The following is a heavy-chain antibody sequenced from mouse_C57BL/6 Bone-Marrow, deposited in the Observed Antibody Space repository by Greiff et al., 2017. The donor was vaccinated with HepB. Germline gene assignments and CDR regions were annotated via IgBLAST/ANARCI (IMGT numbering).Heavy chain of an antibody. V-gene: IGHV5-4*03. CDR3: ARAPGSAWFAY. Sequence: EVNVVESGGGLVKPGGSLKLSCAASGFTFSSYAMSWVRQTPEKRLEWVATISDGGSYTYYPDNVKGRFTISRDNAKNNLYLQMSHLKSEDTAMYYCARAPGSAWFAYWGQGTLVTVSA. CDR1: GFTFSSYA. CDR2: ISDGGSYT. J-gene: IGHJ3*01.